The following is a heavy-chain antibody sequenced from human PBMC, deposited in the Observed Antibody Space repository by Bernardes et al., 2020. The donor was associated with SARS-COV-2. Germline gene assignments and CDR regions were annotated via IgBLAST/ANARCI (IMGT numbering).Heavy chain of an antibody. V-gene: IGHV4-59*01. J-gene: IGHJ6*02. CDR3: ARDYRYSYGYSDYYYGMDV. CDR1: GGSISSYY. CDR2: IYYSGST. Sequence: PSLPFPVSGGSISSYYWSWIRQPPGKGLEWIGYIYYSGSTNYNPSLKSRVTISVDTSKNQFSLKLSSVTAADTAVYYCARDYRYSYGYSDYYYGMDVWGQGTTVTVSS. D-gene: IGHD5-18*01.